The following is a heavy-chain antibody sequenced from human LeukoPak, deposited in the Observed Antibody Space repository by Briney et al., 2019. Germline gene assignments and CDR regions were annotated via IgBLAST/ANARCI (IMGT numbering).Heavy chain of an antibody. D-gene: IGHD3-16*01. V-gene: IGHV3-30*02. Sequence: GGSLRLSCAASGFTFSSYGMHWVRQAPGKGLEWVAFIRYDGSTKYYADSVKGRFTISRDNSKNTLYLQMNSLRAEDTAVFYCAKDRDDYVWGSYLGAFDIWGQGTMVTVSS. J-gene: IGHJ3*02. CDR2: IRYDGSTK. CDR1: GFTFSSYG. CDR3: AKDRDDYVWGSYLGAFDI.